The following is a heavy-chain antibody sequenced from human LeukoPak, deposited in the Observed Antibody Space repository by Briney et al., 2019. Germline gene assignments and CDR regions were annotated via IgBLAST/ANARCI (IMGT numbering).Heavy chain of an antibody. CDR3: ARSELYYGSESYYHLDY. Sequence: GTSLRLSCTTSGFTFDFYAMHWVRQAPGKGLEWVAVMSYDGGYRYYADSAKGRFTISRDNSKRTLYLEMSSLRPEDTALYYCARSELYYGSESYYHLDYWGHGTLVTVSS. J-gene: IGHJ4*01. V-gene: IGHV3-30*03. CDR2: MSYDGGYR. CDR1: GFTFDFYA. D-gene: IGHD3-10*01.